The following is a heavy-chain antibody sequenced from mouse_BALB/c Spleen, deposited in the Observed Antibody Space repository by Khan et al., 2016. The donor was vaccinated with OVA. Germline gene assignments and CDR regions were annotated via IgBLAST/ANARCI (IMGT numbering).Heavy chain of an antibody. CDR1: GYSFTGYF. V-gene: IGHV1-20*02. J-gene: IGHJ2*01. CDR3: ARKNGSDFDY. CDR2: INPHIGET. Sequence: IQLVQSGPELVKPGASVKISCKASGYSFTGYFMNWVMQSHGKSLEWIGRINPHIGETLYNQQFKGKATLTVDESSRTVHMELRSLASEDSAVYYCARKNGSDFDYWGQGTTLTVSS. D-gene: IGHD1-1*01.